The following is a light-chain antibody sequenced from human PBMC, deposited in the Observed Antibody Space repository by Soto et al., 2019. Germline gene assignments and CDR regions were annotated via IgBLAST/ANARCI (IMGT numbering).Light chain of an antibody. Sequence: QSVLTQPRSVSASPGQSVTISCTGTSSDVGRYDYVSWYQQHPGKAPKLIVYDVTERPSGVPDRFSGSKSGNTASLTISGLQAEDEADYSCSSFAGSYSYVFGTGTKLTVL. V-gene: IGLV2-11*01. CDR1: SSDVGRYDY. J-gene: IGLJ1*01. CDR2: DVT. CDR3: SSFAGSYSYV.